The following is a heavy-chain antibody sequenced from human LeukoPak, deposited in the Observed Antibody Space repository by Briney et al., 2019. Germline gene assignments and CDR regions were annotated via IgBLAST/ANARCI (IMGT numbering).Heavy chain of an antibody. CDR3: ARIAVAGTSDDY. J-gene: IGHJ4*02. Sequence: ASVKISCKASGYTFTSYYMHWVRQAPGQGLEWMGIINPSGGSTSYAQKFQGRVTMTRDTSTSTVYMELSSLRSEDTAVYYCARIAVAGTSDDYWGQGTLVTVSS. V-gene: IGHV1-46*03. CDR2: INPSGGST. CDR1: GYTFTSYY. D-gene: IGHD6-19*01.